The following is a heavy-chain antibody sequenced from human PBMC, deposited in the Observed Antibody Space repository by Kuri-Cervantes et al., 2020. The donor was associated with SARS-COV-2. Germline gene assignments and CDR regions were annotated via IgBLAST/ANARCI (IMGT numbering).Heavy chain of an antibody. CDR3: ARGEWDVVLD. V-gene: IGHV4-34*01. D-gene: IGHD1-26*01. CDR2: INHSGST. CDR1: GGSFSGYY. J-gene: IGHJ4*02. Sequence: SETRSLTSAVYGGSFSGYYWSWIRQSPGKGLEWSGEINHSGSTNYNPHNKSRVTISLETSKNQFSLNLSSVTAADTAVYYCARGEWDVVLDLGQGTRVTVSS.